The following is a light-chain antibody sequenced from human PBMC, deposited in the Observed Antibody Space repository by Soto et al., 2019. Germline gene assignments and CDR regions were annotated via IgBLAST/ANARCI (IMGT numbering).Light chain of an antibody. J-gene: IGLJ1*01. CDR3: SSYTSSSTLYV. CDR2: DVS. Sequence: QAVVTQPASVSGSPGQSITISCTGTSSDVGGYNYVSWYQQHPGKVPKLMIYDVSNRPSGVSNRFSGSKSGNTASLTISGLQAEDEADYYCSSYTSSSTLYVFGTGTKVTVL. V-gene: IGLV2-14*01. CDR1: SSDVGGYNY.